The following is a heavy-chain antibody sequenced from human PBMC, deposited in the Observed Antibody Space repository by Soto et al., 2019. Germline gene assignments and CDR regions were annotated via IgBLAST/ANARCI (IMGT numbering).Heavy chain of an antibody. CDR1: GASITSSY. CDR3: AREEKKAAPGPFGTNTLDV. V-gene: IGHV4-59*01. Sequence: QVQLEESGPGLAKPSETLSLTCTLSGASITSSYWTWIRQPPGMGLEWIGSVYHVGNTNSNPSLRSRLTVSVDTSKNLLSLRLTSVTTADTAVYYCAREEKKAAPGPFGTNTLDVWGQGTAVTVSS. CDR2: VYHVGNT. D-gene: IGHD2-15*01. J-gene: IGHJ6*02.